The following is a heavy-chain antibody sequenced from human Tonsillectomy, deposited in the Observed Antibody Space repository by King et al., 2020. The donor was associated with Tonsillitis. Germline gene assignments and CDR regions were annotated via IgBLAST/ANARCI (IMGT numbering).Heavy chain of an antibody. CDR2: IFHTGST. CDR1: GDSVSGDNNY. Sequence: LQLQESGPGLVKPSETLSLTCTVSGDSVSGDNNYWTWIRQPPGKGLEWIGYIFHTGSTKYNPSLNSRVTISVDTSKTQFSLKLSSVTAADTAVYYCARRLAVRHYYGMDIWGQGTTVTVSS. J-gene: IGHJ6*02. CDR3: ARRLAVRHYYGMDI. D-gene: IGHD3-10*01. V-gene: IGHV4-61*01.